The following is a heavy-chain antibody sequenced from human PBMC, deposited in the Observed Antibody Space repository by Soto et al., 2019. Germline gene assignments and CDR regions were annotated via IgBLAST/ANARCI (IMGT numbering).Heavy chain of an antibody. CDR2: IKQDGGEK. J-gene: IGHJ4*02. CDR1: GFTFSNYW. Sequence: GGSLRLSCAASGFTFSNYWMSWVRQATGKGLEWVATIKQDGGEKYYVDSVKGRFTISRDNAKNSLYLQMNSLRAEDTAVYYCARDTSPSGQLADWGQGTLVTVSS. V-gene: IGHV3-7*01. D-gene: IGHD2-2*01. CDR3: ARDTSPSGQLAD.